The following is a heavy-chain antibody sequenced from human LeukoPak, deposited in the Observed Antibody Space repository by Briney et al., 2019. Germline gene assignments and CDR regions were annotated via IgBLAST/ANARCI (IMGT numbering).Heavy chain of an antibody. J-gene: IGHJ4*02. V-gene: IGHV1-18*01. Sequence: ASVKVSCKASGYTFTSYGISWVRQAPGQGLEWMGWISAYNGNTNYAQKLQGRVTMTTDTSTSTAYMELRSLRSDDTAVYYCARGEGGEYRAPHFDYWGQGTLVTVSS. CDR2: ISAYNGNT. CDR3: ARGEGGEYRAPHFDY. CDR1: GYTFTSYG. D-gene: IGHD4-17*01.